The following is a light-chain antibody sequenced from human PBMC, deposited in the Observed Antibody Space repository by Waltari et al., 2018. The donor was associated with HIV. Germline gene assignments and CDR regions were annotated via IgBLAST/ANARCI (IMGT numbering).Light chain of an antibody. J-gene: IGLJ1*01. CDR1: RSHVGRYNS. CDR3: CSYAGSYTDV. Sequence: QSALTQPRSVSAPPVQSVDISCTGPRSHVGRYNSVLWYQQHPGKAPKLMIYDVSKRPSGVPDRFSGSKSGNTASLTISGLQAEDEADYYCCSYAGSYTDVFGTGTKVTVL. V-gene: IGLV2-11*01. CDR2: DVS.